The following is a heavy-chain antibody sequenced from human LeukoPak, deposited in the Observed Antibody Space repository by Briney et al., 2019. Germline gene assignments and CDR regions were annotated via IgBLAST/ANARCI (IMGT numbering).Heavy chain of an antibody. CDR2: INPNTGGT. V-gene: IGHV1-2*02. CDR1: GYTFTGYY. CDR3: ARGRTERIQLWLNY. Sequence: ASVKVSCKASGYTFTGYYMHWVRQPPGQGLEWMGWINPNTGGTNYAQKFQGRVTMTRDTSISTAYMELSWLRFDDTAVYYCARGRTERIQLWLNYWGQGTLVTVSS. J-gene: IGHJ4*02. D-gene: IGHD5-18*01.